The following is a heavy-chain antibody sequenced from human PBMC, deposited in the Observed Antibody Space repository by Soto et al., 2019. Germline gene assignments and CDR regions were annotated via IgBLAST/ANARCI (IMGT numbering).Heavy chain of an antibody. D-gene: IGHD4-17*01. CDR2: IDPSDSYT. V-gene: IGHV5-10-1*01. CDR3: ARGTYGGNSPDY. Sequence: PGESLKISCKGSGYSFASYWISWVRQMPGKGLEWMGRIDPSDSYTNYSPSFQGHVTISADKSISTAYLQWSSLKASDTAMYYCARGTYGGNSPDYWGQGTLVTVSS. J-gene: IGHJ4*02. CDR1: GYSFASYW.